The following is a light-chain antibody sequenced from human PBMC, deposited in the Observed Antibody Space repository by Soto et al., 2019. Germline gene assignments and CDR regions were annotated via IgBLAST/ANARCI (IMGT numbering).Light chain of an antibody. J-gene: IGKJ3*01. V-gene: IGKV3-20*01. CDR2: GAS. Sequence: EIVLTQSPGTLSLSPGERATLACRASQSVSDRYLAWYQHKPDQAPRLLIEGASSRAAGMPDRVIRSGSGAYFSLTISSVEPEDFSVYYCQQYETSPLNVGPGTRLD. CDR3: QQYETSPLN. CDR1: QSVSDRY.